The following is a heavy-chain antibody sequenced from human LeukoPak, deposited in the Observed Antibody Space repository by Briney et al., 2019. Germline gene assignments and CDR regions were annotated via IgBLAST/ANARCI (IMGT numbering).Heavy chain of an antibody. CDR3: ARVAQGYGSTLFDY. CDR1: GGTFGTYA. V-gene: IGHV1-69*04. J-gene: IGHJ4*02. Sequence: ASVKVSCKASGGTFGTYAISWVRQAPGQGLEWMGRLIPILGIANYAQKFQGRVTITADTSTSTAYMVLSSLRSEDTAVYYCARVAQGYGSTLFDYWGQGTLVTLSS. CDR2: LIPILGIA. D-gene: IGHD5-24*01.